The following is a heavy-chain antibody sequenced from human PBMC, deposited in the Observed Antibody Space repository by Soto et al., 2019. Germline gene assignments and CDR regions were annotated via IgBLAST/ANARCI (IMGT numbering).Heavy chain of an antibody. CDR3: AREIYGSGSYYNGPEGYYGMDV. J-gene: IGHJ6*02. Sequence: GASVKVSCKASGGTFSSYAISWVRQAPGQGLEWMGGIIPIFGTANYAQKFQGRVTITADKSTSTAYMELSSLRSEDTAVYYCAREIYGSGSYYNGPEGYYGMDVWGQGTTVTVS. V-gene: IGHV1-69*06. CDR1: GGTFSSYA. D-gene: IGHD3-10*01. CDR2: IIPIFGTA.